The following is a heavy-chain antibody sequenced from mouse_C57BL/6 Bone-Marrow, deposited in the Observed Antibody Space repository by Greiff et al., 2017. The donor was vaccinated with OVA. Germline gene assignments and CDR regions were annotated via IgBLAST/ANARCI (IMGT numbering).Heavy chain of an antibody. J-gene: IGHJ2*01. CDR2: ISSGGSYT. V-gene: IGHV5-6*01. D-gene: IGHD2-3*01. Sequence: EVQVVESGGDLVKPGGSLKLSCAASGFTFSSYGMSWVRQTPDKRLEWVATISSGGSYTYYPDSVKGRFTISRDNAKNTLYLQMSSLKSEDTAMYYCARHGGYYVFDYWGQGTTLTVSS. CDR3: ARHGGYYVFDY. CDR1: GFTFSSYG.